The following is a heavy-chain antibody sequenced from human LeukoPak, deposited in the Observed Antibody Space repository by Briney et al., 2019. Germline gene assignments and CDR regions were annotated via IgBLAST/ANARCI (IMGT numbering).Heavy chain of an antibody. J-gene: IGHJ5*02. D-gene: IGHD3-10*01. V-gene: IGHV4-39*01. CDR2: IYYSGST. CDR3: ARHVRDGSGSYNTPYNWFDP. CDR1: GGSISSGGYY. Sequence: SETLSLTCTVSGGSISSGGYYWSWIRQHPGKGLEWIGYIYYSGSTYYNPSLKSRVTISVDTSKNQFSLKLSSVTAADTAVYYCARHVRDGSGSYNTPYNWFDPWGQGTLVTVSS.